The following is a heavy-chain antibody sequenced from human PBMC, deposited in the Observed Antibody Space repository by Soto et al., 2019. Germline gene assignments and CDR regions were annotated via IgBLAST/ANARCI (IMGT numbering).Heavy chain of an antibody. CDR1: GFTFSSYA. Sequence: GSLRLSCAASGFTFSSYAMSWVRQAPGKGLEWVSAISGSGGSTYYADSVKGRFTISRDNSKNTLYLQMNSLRAEDTAVYYCAKVSIADYYGSGSYLYYYGMDVWGQGTTVTVSS. J-gene: IGHJ6*02. CDR2: ISGSGGST. V-gene: IGHV3-23*01. CDR3: AKVSIADYYGSGSYLYYYGMDV. D-gene: IGHD3-10*01.